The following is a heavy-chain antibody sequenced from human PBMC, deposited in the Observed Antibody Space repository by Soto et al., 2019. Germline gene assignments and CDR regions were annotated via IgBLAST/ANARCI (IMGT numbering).Heavy chain of an antibody. J-gene: IGHJ4*02. CDR2: IYYSGST. CDR3: ARHSGRYSSSWYGY. V-gene: IGHV4-59*08. Sequence: QVQLQESGPGLVKPSETLSLTCTVSGGSISSYYWSWIRQPPGKGLEWNGYIYYSGSTNYNPSLKSRVTISVDTSKNQFSLKLSSVTAADTAVYYCARHSGRYSSSWYGYWGQGTLVTVSS. CDR1: GGSISSYY. D-gene: IGHD6-13*01.